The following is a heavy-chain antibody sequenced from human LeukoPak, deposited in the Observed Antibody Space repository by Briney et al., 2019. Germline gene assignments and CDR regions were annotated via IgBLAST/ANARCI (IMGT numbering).Heavy chain of an antibody. CDR2: IYSAGST. CDR1: GFTVGNNY. Sequence: QAGGSLRLSCAASGFTVGNNYMSWVRQAPGKGLEWVSLIYSAGSTYYADSVRGRFTISRDSSKNTLFLQLNSLRAEDTAVYYCAALSHKGVWGQGTTVTVS. V-gene: IGHV3-66*01. CDR3: AALSHKGV. J-gene: IGHJ6*02.